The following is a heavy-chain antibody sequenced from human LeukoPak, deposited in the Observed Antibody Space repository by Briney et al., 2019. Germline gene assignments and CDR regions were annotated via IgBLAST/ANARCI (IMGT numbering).Heavy chain of an antibody. CDR3: ARDRGYCSDGSCYSFDY. D-gene: IGHD2-15*01. Sequence: GGSLRLSCAASGFTFSSYSMNWVRQAPGKGLEWVSSISSSSSYIYYADSVKGRFTISRDNAKNSLYLQMNSLRAEDTAVYYCARDRGYCSDGSCYSFDYWGQGTLVTVSS. J-gene: IGHJ4*02. CDR2: ISSSSSYI. V-gene: IGHV3-21*01. CDR1: GFTFSSYS.